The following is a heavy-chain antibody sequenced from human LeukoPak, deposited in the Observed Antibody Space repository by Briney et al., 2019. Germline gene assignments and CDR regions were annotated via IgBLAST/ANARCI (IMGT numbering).Heavy chain of an antibody. CDR2: IYYSGST. CDR1: GGSISINY. V-gene: IGHV4-59*12. Sequence: SETLSLTCTVSGGSISINYWSWIRQPPGKGLEWIGFIYYSGSTYYNPSLKSRVTISVDTSKNQFSLKLSSVTAADTAVYYCARERYYDSSGSTQNWFDPWGQGTLVTVSS. D-gene: IGHD3-22*01. CDR3: ARERYYDSSGSTQNWFDP. J-gene: IGHJ5*02.